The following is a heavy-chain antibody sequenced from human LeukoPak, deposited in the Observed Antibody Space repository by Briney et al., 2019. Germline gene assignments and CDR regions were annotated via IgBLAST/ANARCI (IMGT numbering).Heavy chain of an antibody. Sequence: PSETLSLTCTVSGGSISSSSYYWGWIRQPPGKGLEWIGSIYYSGSTYYNPSLKSRVTISVDTSKNQFSLKLSSVTAADTAVYYCAESTDKSLWGQGTLVTVSS. CDR2: IYYSGST. J-gene: IGHJ4*02. D-gene: IGHD3-9*01. V-gene: IGHV4-39*07. CDR3: AESTDKSL. CDR1: GGSISSSSYY.